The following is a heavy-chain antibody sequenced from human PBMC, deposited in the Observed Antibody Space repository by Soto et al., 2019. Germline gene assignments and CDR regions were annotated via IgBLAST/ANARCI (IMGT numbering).Heavy chain of an antibody. CDR3: ARDWGSWFIFDYYSMDV. J-gene: IGHJ6*02. CDR2: ISSSSSYI. D-gene: IGHD6-13*01. V-gene: IGHV3-21*01. Sequence: GSLSLSCAASGFPFSSYSMNWVRQAPGKGLEWVSSISSSSSYIYYAGSVKGRFTISRDNAKDSLYLQMNSLRAEDTAVYYCARDWGSWFIFDYYSMDVWGQGTTVTVSS. CDR1: GFPFSSYS.